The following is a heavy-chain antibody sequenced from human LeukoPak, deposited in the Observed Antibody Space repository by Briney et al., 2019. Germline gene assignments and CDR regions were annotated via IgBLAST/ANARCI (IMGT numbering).Heavy chain of an antibody. CDR1: GFTFSSYA. V-gene: IGHV3-23*01. Sequence: GGSLRLFCAASGFTFSSYAMSWVRQAPGKGLEWVSAISGSGGSTYYADSVKGRFTISRDNSKNTLYLQMNSLRGEDTAVYYCAKEGYYDSSGYYHPLDYWGQGTLVTVSS. J-gene: IGHJ4*02. CDR2: ISGSGGST. CDR3: AKEGYYDSSGYYHPLDY. D-gene: IGHD3-22*01.